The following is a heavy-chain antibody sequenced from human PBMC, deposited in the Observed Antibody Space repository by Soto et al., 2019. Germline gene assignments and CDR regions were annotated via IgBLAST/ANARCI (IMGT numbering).Heavy chain of an antibody. CDR1: GYTFTSYY. CDR2: INPSGGST. CDR3: ARSMIVVVTPFNDAFDI. V-gene: IGHV1-46*01. J-gene: IGHJ3*02. Sequence: ASVKVSCKASGYTFTSYYMHWVRQAPGQGLEWMGIINPSGGSTSYAQKFQGRVTMTRDTSTSTVYMELSSLRSEDTAVYYCARSMIVVVTPFNDAFDIWGQGTMVTVSS. D-gene: IGHD3-22*01.